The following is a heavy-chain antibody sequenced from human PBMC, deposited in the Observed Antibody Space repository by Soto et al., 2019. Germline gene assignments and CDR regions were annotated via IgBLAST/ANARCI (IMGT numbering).Heavy chain of an antibody. V-gene: IGHV3-20*04. CDR1: GFGLDDYG. J-gene: IGHJ4*02. CDR3: ATPGTGSYPF. CDR2: INWNGGST. Sequence: PGGSLRLSCVVSGFGLDDYGMNWVRQATGEGLEWVSGINWNGGSTDYADSVKGRFTISRDNSKNTLYMQMNSLRTEDTAVYYCATPGTGSYPFWGQGTLVTVSS. D-gene: IGHD1-26*01.